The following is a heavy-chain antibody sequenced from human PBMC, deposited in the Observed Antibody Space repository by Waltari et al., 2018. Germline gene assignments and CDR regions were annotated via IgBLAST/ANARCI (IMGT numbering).Heavy chain of an antibody. D-gene: IGHD3-3*01. CDR3: ERGEWGIQPSPTDY. V-gene: IGHV1-8*02. Sequence: QVQLVQSGAEVKKPGASVKVSCKASGYTFTSYDINWVRQATGQGLEWRGWMTPNSGNTGYAQKVEGRVTMTRNTSRITAYMGLLSLRYEDTAVYYCERGEWGIQPSPTDYWGQGTLVTVSS. CDR1: GYTFTSYD. CDR2: MTPNSGNT. J-gene: IGHJ4*02.